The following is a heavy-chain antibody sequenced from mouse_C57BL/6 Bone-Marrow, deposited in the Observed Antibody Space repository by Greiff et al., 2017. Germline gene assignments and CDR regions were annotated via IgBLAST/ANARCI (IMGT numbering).Heavy chain of an antibody. CDR3: ARGAYDGYYFDY. J-gene: IGHJ2*01. V-gene: IGHV1-54*01. D-gene: IGHD2-3*01. Sequence: QVQLQQSGAELVRPGTSVKVSCKASGYAFTNYLIEWVKQRPGQGLEWIGVINPGSGGTNYNEKFKGKATLTADKSSSTAYMQLSSLTSEDSAVYFCARGAYDGYYFDYWGQGTTRTVSS. CDR2: INPGSGGT. CDR1: GYAFTNYL.